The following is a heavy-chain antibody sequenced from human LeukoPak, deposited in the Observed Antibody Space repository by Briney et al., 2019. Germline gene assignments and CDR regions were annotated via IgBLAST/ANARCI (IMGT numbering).Heavy chain of an antibody. CDR2: IYYSGST. J-gene: IGHJ4*02. CDR1: GGSISSYY. Sequence: KPSETLSLTCTVSGGSISSYYWSWIRQPPGKGLEWIGYIYYSGSTNYNPSLKSRVTISVDTSKNQFSLKLSSVTAADTAVYYCARHRPGSYSGPYFDYWGQGTLVTVSS. CDR3: ARHRPGSYSGPYFDY. V-gene: IGHV4-59*08. D-gene: IGHD3-10*01.